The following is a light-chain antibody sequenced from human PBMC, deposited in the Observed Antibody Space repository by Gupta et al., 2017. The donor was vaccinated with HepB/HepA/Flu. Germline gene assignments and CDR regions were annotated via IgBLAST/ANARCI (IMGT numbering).Light chain of an antibody. CDR1: SSDVGSYDF. V-gene: IGLV2-14*01. J-gene: IGLJ2*01. CDR3: SSYTSTSTVV. CDR2: DVS. Sequence: QSALTQPASVSGSPGQSITISFTGTSSDVGSYDFVSWYQQHPGKAPKLMIYDVSNRPSGVSNRFSGSKSGYTASLTISGLQSEDEADYYGSSYTSTSTVVFGGGTKLTVL.